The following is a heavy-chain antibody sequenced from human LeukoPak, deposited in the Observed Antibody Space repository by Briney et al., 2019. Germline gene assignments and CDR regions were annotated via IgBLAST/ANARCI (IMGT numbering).Heavy chain of an antibody. J-gene: IGHJ5*02. CDR3: ARHYGITIFGVVTHPAWFDP. CDR1: GGSIRRYF. D-gene: IGHD3-3*01. Sequence: SETLSLTCTVSGGSIRRYFWSWIRQPPGKGLERIGFIYDSGSTNYNPSLKSRVTISVDTSKNQFSLKLSSVTAAGTAVYYCARHYGITIFGVVTHPAWFDPWGQGTLVTVSS. V-gene: IGHV4-59*08. CDR2: IYDSGST.